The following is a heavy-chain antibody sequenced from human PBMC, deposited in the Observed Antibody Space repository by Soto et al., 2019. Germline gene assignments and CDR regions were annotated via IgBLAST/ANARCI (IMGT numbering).Heavy chain of an antibody. J-gene: IGHJ6*02. CDR2: ISGSGDST. D-gene: IGHD6-13*01. CDR3: AKDRDGAAAGPTKFYGMDV. V-gene: IGHV3-23*01. CDR1: GFTFSSYG. Sequence: GGSLRLSCAASGFTFSSYGMSWVRQAPGKGLEWVSVISGSGDSTYYADSVRGRFTISRDNSKNTLYLQMNSLRAEDTAVYYCAKDRDGAAAGPTKFYGMDVWGQGTTVTVSS.